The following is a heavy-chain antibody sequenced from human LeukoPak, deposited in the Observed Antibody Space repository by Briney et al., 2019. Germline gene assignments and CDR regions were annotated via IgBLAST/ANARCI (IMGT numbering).Heavy chain of an antibody. CDR2: IRFDGSNK. Sequence: PGGSLRLSCAASGFTFSSYGMHWVRQAPGKGLEWVAFIRFDGSNKYYADFVKGRFTISRDNSKNTLYLQMNSLRAEDTAVYYCATDNGIGLLTGTWFDYWGQGTLVTVSS. J-gene: IGHJ4*02. CDR1: GFTFSSYG. V-gene: IGHV3-30*02. D-gene: IGHD1-14*01. CDR3: ATDNGIGLLTGTWFDY.